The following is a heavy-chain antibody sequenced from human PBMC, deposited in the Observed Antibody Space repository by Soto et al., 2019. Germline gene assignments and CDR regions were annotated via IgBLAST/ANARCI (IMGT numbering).Heavy chain of an antibody. Sequence: QVHLVESGGGVVQPGRSLRLSCAASGFSFSYYAMHWVRQAPGKGLEWVAVIAYDGSKKYYADSVKVQFTISRDNSKNTLYLQMSSLRDEDTAVYYCASPYCSGGSCYHTEYFQHWGQGTLVTVSS. D-gene: IGHD2-15*01. CDR1: GFSFSYYA. V-gene: IGHV3-30-3*01. J-gene: IGHJ1*01. CDR3: ASPYCSGGSCYHTEYFQH. CDR2: IAYDGSKK.